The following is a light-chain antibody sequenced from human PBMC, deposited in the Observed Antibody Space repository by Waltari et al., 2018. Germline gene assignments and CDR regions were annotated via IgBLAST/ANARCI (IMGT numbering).Light chain of an antibody. CDR1: LPNIGRNT. J-gene: IGLJ3*02. V-gene: IGLV1-44*01. CDR3: ATWDDSINNPV. Sequence: VLTQPPSASGTSGQRVPPSCSGSLPNIGRNTANWYQILPRTAPRLLIFTNTQRPSGVPDRFSASRSSTTASLAISGLQSDDEADYYCATWDDSINNPVFGGGTKLTVL. CDR2: TNT.